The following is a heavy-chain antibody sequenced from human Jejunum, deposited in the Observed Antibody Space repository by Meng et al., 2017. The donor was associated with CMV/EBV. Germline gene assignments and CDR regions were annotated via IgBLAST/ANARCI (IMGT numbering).Heavy chain of an antibody. Sequence: QVQLVQSGAEVKKPGASVKVSCKTSGYRFASYGISWLRQAPGQGLEWMGWNSLYNGNTNYAQNLQGRVTMTTDTSTNSDYMELRNLRSDDTAVYYCARVAYGANYLDSWGQGTQVTVSS. D-gene: IGHD4/OR15-4a*01. V-gene: IGHV1-18*01. CDR2: NSLYNGNT. CDR3: ARVAYGANYLDS. J-gene: IGHJ4*02. CDR1: GYRFASYG.